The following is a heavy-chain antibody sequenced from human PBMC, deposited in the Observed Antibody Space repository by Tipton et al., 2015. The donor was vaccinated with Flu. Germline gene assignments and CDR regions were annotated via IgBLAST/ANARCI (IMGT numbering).Heavy chain of an antibody. D-gene: IGHD2-2*01. CDR1: GFTFDDYA. Sequence: SLRLSCAASGFTFDDYAMHWVRQAPGKGLEWVSGISWNSGSIGYADSVKGRFTISRDNAKNSLYLQMNSLRAEDTALYYCAKDNVPAAKRALYYYYYMDVWGKGTTVTVSS. CDR2: ISWNSGSI. J-gene: IGHJ6*03. V-gene: IGHV3-9*01. CDR3: AKDNVPAAKRALYYYYYMDV.